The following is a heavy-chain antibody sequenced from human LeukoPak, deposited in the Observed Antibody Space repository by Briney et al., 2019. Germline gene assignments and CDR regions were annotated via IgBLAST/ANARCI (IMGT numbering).Heavy chain of an antibody. Sequence: GGSLRLSCAASGFTFSSYWMNWARQAPGKGLEWVANIKLDGSEKNYVDSVKGRFTISRDNTKNSLYLQMNSLRAEDTAVFYCARDQYDTWSRRGNFDSWGQGTLVIVSS. J-gene: IGHJ4*02. V-gene: IGHV3-7*03. CDR2: IKLDGSEK. D-gene: IGHD3-3*01. CDR3: ARDQYDTWSRRGNFDS. CDR1: GFTFSSYW.